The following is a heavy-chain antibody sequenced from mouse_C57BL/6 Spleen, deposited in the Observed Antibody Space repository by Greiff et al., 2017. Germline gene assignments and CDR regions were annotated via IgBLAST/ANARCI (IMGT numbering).Heavy chain of an antibody. D-gene: IGHD1-1*01. CDR3: ARHYYGSSPPFAY. J-gene: IGHJ3*01. CDR2: IHPNSGST. CDR1: GYTFTSYW. V-gene: IGHV1-64*01. Sequence: VQLQQSGAELVKPGASVKLSCKASGYTFTSYWMHWVKQRPGQGLEWIGMIHPNSGSTNYNEKFKSKATLTVDKSSSTAYMQLSSLTSEDSAVYYCARHYYGSSPPFAYWGQGTLVTVSA.